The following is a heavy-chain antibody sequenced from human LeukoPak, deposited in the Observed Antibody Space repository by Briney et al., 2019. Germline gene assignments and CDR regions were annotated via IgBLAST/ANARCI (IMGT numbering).Heavy chain of an antibody. V-gene: IGHV3-74*01. J-gene: IGHJ5*02. Sequence: GGSLRLSCAASGFTFSSYWMHWVRQAPGKGPVWVSRVDVHGQGTAYADSVKGRFTISRDNVKNTLSLQMNSLSAEDTAVYYCARSNYDSTTFYYHLDLWGQGTLVTVSS. CDR3: ARSNYDSTTFYYHLDL. CDR1: GFTFSSYW. CDR2: VDVHGQGT. D-gene: IGHD2/OR15-2a*01.